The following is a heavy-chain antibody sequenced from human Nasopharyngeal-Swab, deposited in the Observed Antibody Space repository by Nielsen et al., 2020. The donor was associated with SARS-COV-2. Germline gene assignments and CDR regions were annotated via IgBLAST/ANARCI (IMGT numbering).Heavy chain of an antibody. Sequence: GESLKISCAASGITFSTYAMSWVRQAPGKGLEWVSVIGGSGGGTRYTDSVKGRFTISRDNSKNTLYLQMNSLRAEDMAVYYCATHAGYNSGWGQGTLVTVSS. CDR1: GITFSTYA. D-gene: IGHD6-19*01. CDR2: IGGSGGGT. V-gene: IGHV3-23*01. J-gene: IGHJ4*02. CDR3: ATHAGYNSG.